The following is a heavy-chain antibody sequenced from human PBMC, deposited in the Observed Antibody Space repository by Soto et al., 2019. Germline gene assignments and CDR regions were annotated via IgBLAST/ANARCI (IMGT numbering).Heavy chain of an antibody. Sequence: SVKVSCKASGGTFSSYAISWVRQAPGQGLEWVGGIIPIFGTANYAQKFQGRVAITADKSTSTAYMELSSLRSEDTAVYYCARDRRPVGVYYDSSGYRTEYFQHWGQGTLVTVSS. CDR2: IIPIFGTA. J-gene: IGHJ1*01. CDR3: ARDRRPVGVYYDSSGYRTEYFQH. CDR1: GGTFSSYA. D-gene: IGHD3-22*01. V-gene: IGHV1-69*06.